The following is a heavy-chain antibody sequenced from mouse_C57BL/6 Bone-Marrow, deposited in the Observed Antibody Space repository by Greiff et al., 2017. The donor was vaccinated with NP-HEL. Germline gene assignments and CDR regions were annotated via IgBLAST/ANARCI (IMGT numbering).Heavy chain of an antibody. CDR1: GYSFTDYN. Sequence: VQLKQSGPELVKPGASVKISCKASGYSFTDYNMNWVKQSNGKSLEWIGVINPNYGTTSYNQKFKGKATLTVDQSSSAAYMQLNSLTSEDSAVYYCARTPRVWGVYAMDYWGQGTSVTVSS. V-gene: IGHV1-39*01. D-gene: IGHD2-10*02. CDR2: INPNYGTT. CDR3: ARTPRVWGVYAMDY. J-gene: IGHJ4*01.